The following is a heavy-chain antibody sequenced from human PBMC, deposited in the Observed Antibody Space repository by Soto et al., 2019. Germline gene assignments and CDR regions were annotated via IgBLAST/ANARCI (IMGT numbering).Heavy chain of an antibody. CDR3: ARAGSIFGVVTHTFDY. D-gene: IGHD3-3*01. Sequence: QVQLVQSGAEVKKPGASVKVSCKASGYTFTSYGISWVRQAPGQGREWMGWLSAYNGNRNYAQKLQGRVNMTPDTSTSTAYMELRSLRSDDTAVYYCARAGSIFGVVTHTFDYWGQGTLGTVSS. CDR1: GYTFTSYG. V-gene: IGHV1-18*01. CDR2: LSAYNGNR. J-gene: IGHJ4*02.